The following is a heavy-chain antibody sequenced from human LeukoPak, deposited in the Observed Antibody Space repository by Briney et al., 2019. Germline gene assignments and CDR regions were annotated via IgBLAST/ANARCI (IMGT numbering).Heavy chain of an antibody. V-gene: IGHV1-24*01. Sequence: APVKASCKVSGYTLTEMSIHWVRQAPGGALEWMGGFDPEDGETVYAPKFQGRVTMTEDTSADTAYMELSSLRSEDTAVYYCTTCLNGAGQPVAIYYYGMDVWDQGTTVTVSS. CDR1: GYTLTEMS. CDR3: TTCLNGAGQPVAIYYYGMDV. J-gene: IGHJ6*02. CDR2: FDPEDGET. D-gene: IGHD2-2*01.